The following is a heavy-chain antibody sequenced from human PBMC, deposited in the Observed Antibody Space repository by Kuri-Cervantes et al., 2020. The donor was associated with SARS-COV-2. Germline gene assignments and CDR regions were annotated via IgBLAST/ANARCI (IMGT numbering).Heavy chain of an antibody. CDR1: GFTFSSYW. Sequence: GESLKISCAASGFTFSSYWMSWVRQAPGKGLEWVANIKQDGSEKYYADSVKGRFTISRDNSKNTLYLQMNSLRAEDTAVYYCAREGYYDSSGYYRPLDYWGQGTLVTVSS. J-gene: IGHJ4*02. CDR3: AREGYYDSSGYYRPLDY. D-gene: IGHD3-22*01. V-gene: IGHV3-7*01. CDR2: IKQDGSEK.